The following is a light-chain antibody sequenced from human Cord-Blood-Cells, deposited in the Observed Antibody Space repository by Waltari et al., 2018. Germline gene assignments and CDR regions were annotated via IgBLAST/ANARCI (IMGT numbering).Light chain of an antibody. CDR1: QSVSSN. CDR2: GAS. J-gene: IGKJ3*01. CDR3: QQYNNWPLT. V-gene: IGKV3-15*01. Sequence: EIVMTQSPATLSVSQGERATLSCMASQSVSSNLAWYQQKPGQAPRLLIYGASTRATAIPASFSGSGSGTDFTLTISSLQSEDFAVYYCQQYNNWPLTFGPGTKVDIK.